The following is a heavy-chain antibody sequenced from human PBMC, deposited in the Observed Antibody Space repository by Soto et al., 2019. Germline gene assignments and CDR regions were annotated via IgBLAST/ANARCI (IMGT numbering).Heavy chain of an antibody. V-gene: IGHV1-3*01. J-gene: IGHJ5*02. D-gene: IGHD5-18*01. CDR2: INAGNGHT. Sequence: GASVKASCKASGYTFTSYAMNWVHHDPGQRLECMGWINAGNGHTKYSQKFQGTVTITRNTSASTAYMELSSLRSEDTAVYYCARGPGCSYGNPWGQGSLVTVSS. CDR1: GYTFTSYA. CDR3: ARGPGCSYGNP.